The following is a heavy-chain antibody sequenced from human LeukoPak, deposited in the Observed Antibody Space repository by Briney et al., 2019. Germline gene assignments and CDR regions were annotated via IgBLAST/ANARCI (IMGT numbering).Heavy chain of an antibody. CDR2: IYSGGST. J-gene: IGHJ6*02. D-gene: IGHD3-10*01. CDR1: GFTVSSSH. V-gene: IGHV3-53*01. CDR3: ARDLFLPAIAMGGLDV. Sequence: GGSLRLSCAASGFTVSSSHMSWVRQAPGKGLEWVSVIYSGGSTYYADSVKGRFTISRDNSRTTVYLQMNSLGPEDTAVYYCARDLFLPAIAMGGLDVWGQGTTVTVSS.